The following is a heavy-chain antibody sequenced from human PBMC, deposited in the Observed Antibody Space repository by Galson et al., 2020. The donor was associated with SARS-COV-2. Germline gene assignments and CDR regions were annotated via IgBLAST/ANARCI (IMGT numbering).Heavy chain of an antibody. CDR3: ARIGFLEWSFDD. V-gene: IGHV4-34*01. Sequence: ETSETLSLTCAVYGGSFSGYYWSWIRQPPGKGLEWIGEINHSGSTNYNPSLKSRVTMSVDTPRNQFSLKLTSVTAADTAVYYCARIGFLEWSFDDWGQGTLVTVAS. J-gene: IGHJ4*02. CDR2: INHSGST. D-gene: IGHD3-3*01. CDR1: GGSFSGYY.